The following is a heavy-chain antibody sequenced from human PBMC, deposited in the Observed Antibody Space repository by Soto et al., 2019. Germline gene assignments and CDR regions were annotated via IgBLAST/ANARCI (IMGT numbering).Heavy chain of an antibody. V-gene: IGHV4-34*01. Sequence: QVQLQQWGAGLLKPSETLSLTCAVSGGSFSDYYWSWIRQPPGKGLEWIGEINHSGHTNYNPSLKTRVTISVDTSKNQFSLKLTSVTAADTAVYYCARSGHLFDYWGQGTLVTVSS. CDR3: ARSGHLFDY. CDR1: GGSFSDYY. D-gene: IGHD3-10*01. CDR2: INHSGHT. J-gene: IGHJ4*02.